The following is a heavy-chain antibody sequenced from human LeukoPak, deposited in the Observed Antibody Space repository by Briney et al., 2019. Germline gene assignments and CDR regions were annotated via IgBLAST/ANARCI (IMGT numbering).Heavy chain of an antibody. V-gene: IGHV1-18*01. CDR2: ISGYSGNS. CDR3: ARATGSATYHPPVYFLH. J-gene: IGHJ1*01. D-gene: IGHD1-14*01. Sequence: ASVKVSCKTSGYTFTRYGISWVRQAPGQGLEWMGWISGYSGNSFYAQKFQGRVTMATDTSTSTAYMELRSLTPDDTAVYFCARATGSATYHPPVYFLHWGQGALVIVSS. CDR1: GYTFTRYG.